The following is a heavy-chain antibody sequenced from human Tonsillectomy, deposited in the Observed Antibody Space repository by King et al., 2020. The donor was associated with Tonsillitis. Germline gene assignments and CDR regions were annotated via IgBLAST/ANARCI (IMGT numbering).Heavy chain of an antibody. CDR3: AKGKYTSGWDYFDY. D-gene: IGHD6-19*01. V-gene: IGHV3-23*04. Sequence: VQLVESGGVLVQPGGSLRLSCAASGSTFSSYAMSWVRQAPGKGLKGVSTISGSAVTTSYADSLKGRFTISRDNSKNSLYLQMNSLRAEDTAVYYCAKGKYTSGWDYFDYWGQGTLVTVSS. J-gene: IGHJ4*02. CDR1: GSTFSSYA. CDR2: ISGSAVTT.